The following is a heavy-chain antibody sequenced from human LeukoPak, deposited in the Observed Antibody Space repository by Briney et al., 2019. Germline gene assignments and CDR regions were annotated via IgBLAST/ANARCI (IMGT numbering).Heavy chain of an antibody. D-gene: IGHD3-10*01. CDR1: GGTFISYA. V-gene: IGHV1-69*05. CDR3: ARGSLGQNWFDP. Sequence: GASVKVSCKASGGTFISYAISWVRQAPGQGLEWMGGIIPIFGTANYAQKFQGRVTMTRDTSISTAYMELSRLRSDDTAVYYCARGSLGQNWFDPWGQGTLVTVSS. J-gene: IGHJ5*02. CDR2: IIPIFGTA.